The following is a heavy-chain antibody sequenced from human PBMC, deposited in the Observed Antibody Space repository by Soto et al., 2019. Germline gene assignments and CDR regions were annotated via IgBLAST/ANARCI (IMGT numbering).Heavy chain of an antibody. CDR3: TRHAVQYCGGDCYLLPYFDL. D-gene: IGHD2-21*02. CDR2: IRSKANNYAT. J-gene: IGHJ2*01. Sequence: EVQLVESGGGLVQPGGSLKLSCAASGFTFSGSAVHWVRQASGKGLEWVGRIRSKANNYATVYAASVKGRFIISRDDSKNTAYLQMNSLKAEDTAVYYCTRHAVQYCGGDCYLLPYFDLWGRGTLVTVSS. V-gene: IGHV3-73*02. CDR1: GFTFSGSA.